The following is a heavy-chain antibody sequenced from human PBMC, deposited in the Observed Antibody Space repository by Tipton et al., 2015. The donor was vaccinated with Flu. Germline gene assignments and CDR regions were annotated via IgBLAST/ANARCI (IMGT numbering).Heavy chain of an antibody. CDR1: GDSVSNSDYY. J-gene: IGHJ6*02. V-gene: IGHV4-31*03. CDR2: TDFSGST. Sequence: TLSLTCTVSGDSVSNSDYYWNWIRQEPGKGLEWIGHTDFSGSTHYNPSLKSRLTISIDTSKNQFSLRLNGVTGADTAVYYCAREGPYFYGMDVWGQGTTVTVSS. CDR3: AREGPYFYGMDV.